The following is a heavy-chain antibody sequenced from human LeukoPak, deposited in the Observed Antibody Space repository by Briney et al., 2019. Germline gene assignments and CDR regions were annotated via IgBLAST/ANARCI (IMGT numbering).Heavy chain of an antibody. Sequence: SETLSLTCTVSGYSISSGYYWGWIRQPPGKGLEWIGSIYHSGSTYYNPSLKSRVTISVDTSKNQFSLKLSSVTAADTAVYYCARDLLESYYYDSSGYPLFDYWGQGTLVTVSS. CDR2: IYHSGST. D-gene: IGHD3-22*01. CDR1: GYSISSGYY. V-gene: IGHV4-38-2*02. CDR3: ARDLLESYYYDSSGYPLFDY. J-gene: IGHJ4*02.